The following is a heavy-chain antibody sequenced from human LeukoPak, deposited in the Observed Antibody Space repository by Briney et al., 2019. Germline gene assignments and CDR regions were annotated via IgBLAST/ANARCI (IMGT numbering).Heavy chain of an antibody. D-gene: IGHD2-15*01. CDR2: ISYDGSNK. CDR1: GFTFSSYG. Sequence: GRSLRLSCAASGFTFSSYGMHWVRQAPGRGLEWVAVISYDGSNKYYADSVKGRFTICRDNSKNTLYLQMNSLRAEDTAVYYCARDVRYCSGGSCYYYYYGMDVWGQGTTVTVSS. V-gene: IGHV3-30*03. CDR3: ARDVRYCSGGSCYYYYYGMDV. J-gene: IGHJ6*02.